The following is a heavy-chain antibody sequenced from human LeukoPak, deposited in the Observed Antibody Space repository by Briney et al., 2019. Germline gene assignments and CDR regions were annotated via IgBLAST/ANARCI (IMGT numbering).Heavy chain of an antibody. J-gene: IGHJ4*02. D-gene: IGHD3-9*01. Sequence: ASVKVSCKASGYTFTGYYMHWVRQAPGQGLEWMGWINPNSGGTNYAQKFQGRVTMTRDTSISTAYMELSRLRSDDTAVYYCARAEYYDILTGLDYWGQGTLVTVSS. CDR3: ARAEYYDILTGLDY. CDR2: INPNSGGT. CDR1: GYTFTGYY. V-gene: IGHV1-2*02.